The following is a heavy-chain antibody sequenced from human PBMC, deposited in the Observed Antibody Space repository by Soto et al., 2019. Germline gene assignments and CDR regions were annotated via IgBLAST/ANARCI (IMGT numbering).Heavy chain of an antibody. CDR2: INPNSGGT. CDR3: ARAEQWPVGYYYYGMDV. D-gene: IGHD6-19*01. J-gene: IGHJ6*02. CDR1: GYTFTGYY. Sequence: ASVKVSCKASGYTFTGYYMHWVRQAPGQGLEWMGWINPNSGGTNYAQKFQGWVTMTRDTSISTAYMELSRLRSDDTAVYYCARAEQWPVGYYYYGMDVWGQGTTVTVSS. V-gene: IGHV1-2*04.